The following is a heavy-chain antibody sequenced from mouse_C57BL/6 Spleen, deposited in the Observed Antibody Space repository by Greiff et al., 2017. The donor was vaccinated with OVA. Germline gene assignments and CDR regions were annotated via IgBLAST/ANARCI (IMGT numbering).Heavy chain of an antibody. Sequence: VQLQQSGPELVKPGASVKLSCKASGYTFTSYDINWVKQRPGQGPEWIGWIYPRDGSTKYNEKFKGKATLTVDTSSSTAYMELHSLTSEDSAVYFCARDYGSSYWYFDVWGTGTTVTVSS. CDR2: IYPRDGST. CDR1: GYTFTSYD. J-gene: IGHJ1*03. V-gene: IGHV1-85*01. CDR3: ARDYGSSYWYFDV. D-gene: IGHD1-1*01.